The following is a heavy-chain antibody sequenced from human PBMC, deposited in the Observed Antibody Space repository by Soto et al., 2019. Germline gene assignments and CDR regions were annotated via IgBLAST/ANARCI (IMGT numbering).Heavy chain of an antibody. Sequence: SETLSLTCAVYGGSFSGYYWSWIRQPPGKGLEWIGEINHSGSTNYNPSLKSRVTISVDTSKNQFSLKLSSVTAADTAVYYCARGYYYYDSSGYPRTLWFDPWGQGTLVTVSS. CDR2: INHSGST. V-gene: IGHV4-34*01. J-gene: IGHJ5*02. CDR1: GGSFSGYY. D-gene: IGHD3-22*01. CDR3: ARGYYYYDSSGYPRTLWFDP.